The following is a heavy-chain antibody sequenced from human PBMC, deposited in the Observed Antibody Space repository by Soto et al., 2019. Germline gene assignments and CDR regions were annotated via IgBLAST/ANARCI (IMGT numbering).Heavy chain of an antibody. J-gene: IGHJ6*02. CDR3: AKRKQLVLYGRDV. Sequence: VQLLESGGGLVQPGGSLRLSCAASGFTFSSSAMSWVRQAPGKGLAWVSAISGSGGSTYYADSVKGRFTISSDNSKNTLHLQRNSQRAEATAVYYCAKRKQLVLYGRDVWGQGTTVTVSS. D-gene: IGHD6-6*01. CDR2: ISGSGGST. CDR1: GFTFSSSA. V-gene: IGHV3-23*01.